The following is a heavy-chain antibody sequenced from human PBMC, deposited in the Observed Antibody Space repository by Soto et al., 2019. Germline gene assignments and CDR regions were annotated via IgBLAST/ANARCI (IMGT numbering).Heavy chain of an antibody. CDR3: ADRGYRSGSYYGRPFDF. CDR2: LYWDNDR. V-gene: IGHV2-5*02. CDR1: GFSLTTDGVG. Sequence: QITLKESGPPLVNPAQTLTLTCTCSGFSLTTDGVGVGWFRQAPGNALEWLALLYWDNDRRLSPSLRSRLTIDRDTSKNQVVLTVTNMDPGDTATYFCADRGYRSGSYYGRPFDFWGQGTLVTVSS. D-gene: IGHD3-10*01. J-gene: IGHJ4*02.